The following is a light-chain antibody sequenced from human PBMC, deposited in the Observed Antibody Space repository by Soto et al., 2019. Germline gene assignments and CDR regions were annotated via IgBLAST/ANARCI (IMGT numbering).Light chain of an antibody. V-gene: IGKV1-5*01. CDR3: QQYDYSRT. J-gene: IGKJ1*01. CDR1: QSVAAS. Sequence: DIQITQLPSTLSAPVGDSVTITFRASQSVAASLAWYQQKPGEAPKLLIYDVSNLETGVPSRFSGSGSGTEFSLTIRSLQPDDFASYSCQQYDYSRTFGQGTKVDIK. CDR2: DVS.